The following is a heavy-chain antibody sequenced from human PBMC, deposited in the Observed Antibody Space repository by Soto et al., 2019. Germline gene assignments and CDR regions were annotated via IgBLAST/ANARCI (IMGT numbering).Heavy chain of an antibody. D-gene: IGHD1-1*01. CDR3: ALWGFRDGNNSKYNYSGMDV. CDR2: IIPIFGTA. J-gene: IGHJ6*02. V-gene: IGHV1-69*01. CDR1: GGTFNRYT. Sequence: VQLVQSGAEVKKPGSSVKLSCKASGGTFNRYTISWVRQALGQGLEWKGGIIPIFGTANYAQKFQGRVAIIADESTSAAYMELRSLRSEDTAVYYCALWGFRDGNNSKYNYSGMDVWGQGTTVTVSS.